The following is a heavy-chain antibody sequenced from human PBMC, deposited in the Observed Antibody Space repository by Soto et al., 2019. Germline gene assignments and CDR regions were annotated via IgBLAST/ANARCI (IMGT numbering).Heavy chain of an antibody. CDR3: ARHSLSSSWYGGFYHYYYCMDV. Sequence: SETLSLTCTVSGGSISSYYWSWIRQPPGKGLEWIGYIYYSGSTNYNPSLKSRVTISVDTSKNQFSLKLSSVTAADTAVYYCARHSLSSSWYGGFYHYYYCMDVWGQGTTVTVSS. CDR1: GGSISSYY. CDR2: IYYSGST. J-gene: IGHJ6*02. D-gene: IGHD6-13*01. V-gene: IGHV4-59*08.